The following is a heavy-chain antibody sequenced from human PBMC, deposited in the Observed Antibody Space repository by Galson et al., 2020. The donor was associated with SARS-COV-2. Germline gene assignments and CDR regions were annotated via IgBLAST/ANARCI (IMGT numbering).Heavy chain of an antibody. V-gene: IGHV3-21*01. J-gene: IGHJ6*02. D-gene: IGHD5-18*01. CDR1: GFPFRTYS. CDR3: ARDEGIRGYNYGRLYYGMDV. CDR2: ISTSSSYT. Sequence: NSGGSLRLSCAASGFPFRTYSMNWVRLAPGKGLEWVSSISTSSSYTYNVDSVKGRFSISRDNPRNPLYLQMNSLRAEDTAVYYCARDEGIRGYNYGRLYYGMDVWGQGTTVTVSS.